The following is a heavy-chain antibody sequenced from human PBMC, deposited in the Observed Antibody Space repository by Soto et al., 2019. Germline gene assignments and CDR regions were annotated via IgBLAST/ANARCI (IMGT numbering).Heavy chain of an antibody. Sequence: TSETLSLTCTVSGGSISSYYWSWIRQPPGKGLEWIGYIYYSGSTNYNPSLKSRVTISVDTSKNQFSLKLSSVTAADTAVYYCARLSSGWYWHFDYWGQGTLVTVSS. J-gene: IGHJ4*02. CDR3: ARLSSGWYWHFDY. D-gene: IGHD6-19*01. CDR1: GGSISSYY. V-gene: IGHV4-59*08. CDR2: IYYSGST.